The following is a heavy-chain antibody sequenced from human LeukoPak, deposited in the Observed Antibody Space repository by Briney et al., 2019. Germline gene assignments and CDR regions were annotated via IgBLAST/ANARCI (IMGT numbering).Heavy chain of an antibody. V-gene: IGHV4-59*01. CDR2: AYNSGST. CDR1: GGSISIYY. Sequence: SETLSLTCTVSGGSISIYYWNWIRQPPGKGLEWIGYAYNSGSTIYNPSLKSRVTISVDTSKNQFSLRLTSVTAADTAVYYCARDRELGSWGQEILVTVSS. J-gene: IGHJ5*02. CDR3: ARDRELGS. D-gene: IGHD1-26*01.